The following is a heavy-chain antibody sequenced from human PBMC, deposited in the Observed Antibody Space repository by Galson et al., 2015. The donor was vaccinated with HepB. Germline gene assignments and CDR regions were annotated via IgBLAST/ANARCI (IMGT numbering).Heavy chain of an antibody. D-gene: IGHD3-3*01. CDR1: GFTFSSFG. CDR3: ARAGVVIIGDV. J-gene: IGHJ6*02. V-gene: IGHV3-33*01. CDR2: IWYDGSKK. Sequence: SLRLSCAASGFTFSSFGMHWVRQAPGKGLEWVSVIWYDGSKKYYADSVEGRFTISRDNSKSTLYLQMDSLRDEDTALYYCARAGVVIIGDVWGQGTTVTVSS.